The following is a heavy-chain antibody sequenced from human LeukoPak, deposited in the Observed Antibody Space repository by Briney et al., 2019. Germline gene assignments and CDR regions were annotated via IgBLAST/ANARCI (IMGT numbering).Heavy chain of an antibody. Sequence: PGGSLRLSCAASGFTFSSYGMHWVRQAPGKGLEWVAVIWYDGSNKYYADSVKGRFTISRDNSKNTLYLQMNSLRAEDTAVYYCAKGIPQYRRSFDYWGQGTLVTVSS. CDR1: GFTFSSYG. V-gene: IGHV3-33*06. D-gene: IGHD2-21*01. J-gene: IGHJ4*02. CDR3: AKGIPQYRRSFDY. CDR2: IWYDGSNK.